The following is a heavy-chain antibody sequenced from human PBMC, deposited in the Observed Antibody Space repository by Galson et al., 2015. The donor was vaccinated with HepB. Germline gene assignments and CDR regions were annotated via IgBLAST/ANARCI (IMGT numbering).Heavy chain of an antibody. Sequence: SLRLSCAASGFSFSGHWMSWVRQALGKGLEWVANINQDGSEKYYVDSMRGRFTISRDNARNSLYLQMNSLRAEDTAVYYCAKSPGGDAYWGQGTLVTVSS. CDR1: GFSFSGHW. CDR2: INQDGSEK. D-gene: IGHD2-21*01. CDR3: AKSPGGDAY. J-gene: IGHJ4*02. V-gene: IGHV3-7*01.